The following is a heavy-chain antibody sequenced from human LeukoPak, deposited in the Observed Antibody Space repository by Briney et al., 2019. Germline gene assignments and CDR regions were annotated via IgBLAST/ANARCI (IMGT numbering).Heavy chain of an antibody. CDR3: AKDDAWLRFGE. D-gene: IGHD3-10*01. J-gene: IGHJ4*02. Sequence: GGSLRFSCAASGFTFSNHGMNWVRQAPGKGLEWVSGTSPSGDITYYADSVKGRFTISRDNSKNTLYLEVISLTAEDTAVYYCAKDDAWLRFGEWSQGTLVTVSS. CDR1: GFTFSNHG. CDR2: TSPSGDIT. V-gene: IGHV3-23*01.